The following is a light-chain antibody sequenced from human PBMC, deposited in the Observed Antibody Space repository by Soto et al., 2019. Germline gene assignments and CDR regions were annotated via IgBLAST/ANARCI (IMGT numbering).Light chain of an antibody. Sequence: EIVLTQSPATLSLSPGERATLSCRASQSVSSYLAWYQQKPGQAPRLLIYDASNRATGIPDRFSGSGSGTDFTLTISSLETEDFAVYYCQQRSNWPSEAYTFGQGTKLEIK. J-gene: IGKJ2*01. V-gene: IGKV3-11*01. CDR1: QSVSSY. CDR3: QQRSNWPSEAYT. CDR2: DAS.